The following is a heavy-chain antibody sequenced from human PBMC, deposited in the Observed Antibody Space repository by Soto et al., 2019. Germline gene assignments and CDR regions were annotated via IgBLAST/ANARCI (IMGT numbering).Heavy chain of an antibody. V-gene: IGHV4-34*01. CDR3: ARASQAMTTVIVQGNGAFDI. D-gene: IGHD4-17*01. CDR2: INHSGSI. J-gene: IGHJ3*02. CDR1: GGSFSGYY. Sequence: SETLSLTCAVYGGSFSGYYWSCIRQPPGKGLEWIGEINHSGSINYNPSLKSRVTISVDTSKNQFSLKLSSVTAADTAVYYCARASQAMTTVIVQGNGAFDIWGQGTMVTVSS.